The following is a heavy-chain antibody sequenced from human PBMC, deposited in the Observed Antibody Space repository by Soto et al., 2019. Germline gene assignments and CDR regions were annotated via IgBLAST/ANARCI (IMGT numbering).Heavy chain of an antibody. D-gene: IGHD6-13*01. V-gene: IGHV4-61*01. J-gene: IGHJ4*02. Sequence: QVQLQESGPGLVKPSETLSLTCIVSGDSVSSGSYFWYWIRQPPGKGLEWIGYIYYSGSTSYNPSLKTRVTISVDTSKNQSSMRLRPVTAADTAVYYCARASDPTSSWPSLDYWGQGALVTVSS. CDR2: IYYSGST. CDR1: GDSVSSGSYF. CDR3: ARASDPTSSWPSLDY.